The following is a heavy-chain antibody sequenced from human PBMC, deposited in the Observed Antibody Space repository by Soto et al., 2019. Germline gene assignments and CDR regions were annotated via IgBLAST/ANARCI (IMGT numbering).Heavy chain of an antibody. CDR2: INPNSGGT. CDR3: ARDRDYDFWSGYFSLVY. V-gene: IGHV1-2*04. Sequence: ASVKVSCKASGYTFTGCYMHWVRQAPGQGLEWMGWINPNSGGTNYAQKFQGWVTMTRDTSISTAYMELSRLRSDDTAVYYCARDRDYDFWSGYFSLVYWGQGTLVTVSS. D-gene: IGHD3-3*01. CDR1: GYTFTGCY. J-gene: IGHJ4*02.